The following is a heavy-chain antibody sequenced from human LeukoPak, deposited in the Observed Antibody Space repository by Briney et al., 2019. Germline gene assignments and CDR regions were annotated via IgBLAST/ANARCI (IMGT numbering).Heavy chain of an antibody. V-gene: IGHV3-23*01. Sequence: ETLSLTCTVSGGSISSYYWSWVRQAPGKGLEWVSAISGSGGSTYYADSVKGRFTISRDNSKNTLYLQMNSLRAEDTAVYYCAKDTIWFGEPIHYFDYWGQGTLVTVSS. D-gene: IGHD3-10*01. CDR2: ISGSGGST. CDR3: AKDTIWFGEPIHYFDY. J-gene: IGHJ4*02. CDR1: GGSISSYY.